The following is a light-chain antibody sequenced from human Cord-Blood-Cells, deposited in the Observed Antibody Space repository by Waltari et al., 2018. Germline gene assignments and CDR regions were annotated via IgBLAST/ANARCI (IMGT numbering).Light chain of an antibody. J-gene: IGLJ2*01. CDR2: DVS. V-gene: IGLV2-14*01. CDR3: SSYTSSSTLV. Sequence: QSALTQPASVSGSPGXXXXXXXXXXXXXXXXXXXXXWYQQHPGKAPKLIIYDVSNRPSGVSNRFSGSKSGNTASLTISGLQAEDEADYYCSSYTSSSTLVFGGGTKLTVL. CDR1: XXXXXXXXX.